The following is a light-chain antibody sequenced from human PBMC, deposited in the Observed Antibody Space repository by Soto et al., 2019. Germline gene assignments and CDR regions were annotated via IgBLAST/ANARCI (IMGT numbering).Light chain of an antibody. CDR2: GDN. J-gene: IGLJ2*01. V-gene: IGLV1-44*01. CDR3: AAWDGSLNNVL. CDR1: GSSIGTNT. Sequence: QSALTQPPSASGTPGQRVTISCSGSGSSIGTNTVNWYRQLPGTTTKLLIYGDNQRPSGVPDRFSGSKSGTSASLAISGLQSEDEAEYYCAAWDGSLNNVLFGGGTQLTVL.